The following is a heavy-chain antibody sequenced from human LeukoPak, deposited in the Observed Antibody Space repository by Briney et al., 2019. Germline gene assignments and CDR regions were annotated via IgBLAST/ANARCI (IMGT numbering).Heavy chain of an antibody. V-gene: IGHV3-23*01. Sequence: GGSLRLSCRASGFTLSAFAMLWVRQAPGKGPEWVSAIFGGGGRVFYAQSVKGRFTISRDNSKYTPFLQMNSLRAEDTAVYYCARDPNGDYIGAFDMWGPGTMVTVSS. D-gene: IGHD4-17*01. CDR2: IFGGGGRV. CDR3: ARDPNGDYIGAFDM. J-gene: IGHJ3*02. CDR1: GFTLSAFA.